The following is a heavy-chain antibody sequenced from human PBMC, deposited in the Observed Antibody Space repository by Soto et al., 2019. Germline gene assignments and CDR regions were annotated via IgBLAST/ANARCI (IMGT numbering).Heavy chain of an antibody. J-gene: IGHJ4*02. CDR2: IYYSGST. D-gene: IGHD3-9*01. V-gene: IGHV4-39*01. CDR3: ARRYLRYFDWLIDFDY. Sequence: SETLSLTCTVSGGSISSSSYYWGWTRQPPGKGLEWIGSIYYSGSTYYNPSLKSRVTISVDTSKNQFSLKLSSVTAADTAVYYCARRYLRYFDWLIDFDYWGQGTLVTVSS. CDR1: GGSISSSSYY.